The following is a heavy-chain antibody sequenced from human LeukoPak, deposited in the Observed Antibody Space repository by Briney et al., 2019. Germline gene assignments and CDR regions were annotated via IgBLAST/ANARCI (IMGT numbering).Heavy chain of an antibody. V-gene: IGHV3-30*18. CDR3: AKDRRYSYGYNYFDY. J-gene: IGHJ4*02. CDR2: ISYDGSNK. Sequence: GSLRLSCAASGFTFSSYGMHWVRQASGKGLEWVAVISYDGSNKYYADSVKGRFTISRDNSKNTLYLQMNSLRAEDTAVYYCAKDRRYSYGYNYFDYWGQGTLVTVSS. D-gene: IGHD5-18*01. CDR1: GFTFSSYG.